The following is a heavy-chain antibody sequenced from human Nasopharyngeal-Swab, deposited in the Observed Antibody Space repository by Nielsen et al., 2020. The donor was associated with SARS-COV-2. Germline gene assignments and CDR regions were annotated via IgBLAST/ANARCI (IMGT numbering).Heavy chain of an antibody. CDR2: ISGSGSST. CDR3: AKSAGIVVPAAMLGTIDY. V-gene: IGHV3-23*01. D-gene: IGHD2-2*01. CDR1: GFTFSSYA. J-gene: IGHJ4*02. Sequence: GESLKISCAASGFTFSSYAMSLVRQAPGTGLEWVSAISGSGSSTYYADSVKGRFTISRDNSKNTLYLQMNSLRAEDTAVYYCAKSAGIVVPAAMLGTIDYWGQGTLVTVSS.